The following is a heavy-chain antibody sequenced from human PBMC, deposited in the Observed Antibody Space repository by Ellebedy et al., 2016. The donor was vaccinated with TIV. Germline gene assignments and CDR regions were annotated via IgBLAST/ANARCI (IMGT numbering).Heavy chain of an antibody. CDR2: IRWNSGSI. Sequence: SLKISCAASGFRFDDFAMHWVRQAPGKGLEWVSGIRWNSGSIGYVDSVEGRFTISRDNVKNSLYLQMNTLRAEDTAVYYCARDQGWAVAGTTRFDYWGQGTLVTVSS. D-gene: IGHD6-19*01. J-gene: IGHJ4*02. V-gene: IGHV3-9*01. CDR1: GFRFDDFA. CDR3: ARDQGWAVAGTTRFDY.